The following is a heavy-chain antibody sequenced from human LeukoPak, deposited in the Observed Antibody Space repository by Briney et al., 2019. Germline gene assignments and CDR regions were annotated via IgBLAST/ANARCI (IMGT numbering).Heavy chain of an antibody. V-gene: IGHV1-2*06. CDR3: ARDGMGGSWFGELLNYDYGMDV. J-gene: IGHJ6*02. CDR2: ISPNSGGT. D-gene: IGHD3-10*01. CDR1: GYTFTGYY. Sequence: ASVKVSCKASGYTFTGYYMHWVRQAPGQGLEWMGRISPNSGGTNYAQKFQGRVTMTRDTSISTAYMELSRLKSDDTAVYYCARDGMGGSWFGELLNYDYGMDVWGQGTTVTVSS.